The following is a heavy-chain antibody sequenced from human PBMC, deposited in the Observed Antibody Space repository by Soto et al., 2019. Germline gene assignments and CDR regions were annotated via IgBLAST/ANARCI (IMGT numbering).Heavy chain of an antibody. CDR2: ISYDVRKT. Sequence: VQLVESGGGVVQPGRSLRLSCEVSGLTFSTYGFHWVRQAPGKGLEWVALISYDVRKTHYADSVRGRFTISRDNSKSTLYLQMNDLRADDTALYYCAKDSLGGMGTVMMPGTDWGQGTLVTVSS. V-gene: IGHV3-30*18. CDR3: AKDSLGGMGTVMMPGTD. D-gene: IGHD4-17*01. CDR1: GLTFSTYG. J-gene: IGHJ4*02.